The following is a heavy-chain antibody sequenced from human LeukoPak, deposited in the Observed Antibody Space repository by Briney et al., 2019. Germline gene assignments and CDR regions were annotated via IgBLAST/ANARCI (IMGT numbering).Heavy chain of an antibody. D-gene: IGHD3-9*01. V-gene: IGHV3-30*04. J-gene: IGHJ6*03. CDR3: AKAGVHPDILTGYYYYYMDV. Sequence: GGSLRLSCAASGFTFSSYAMHWVRQAPGKGLEWVAVISYDGSNKYYADSVKGRFTISRDNSKNTLYLQMNSLRAEDTAVYYCAKAGVHPDILTGYYYYYMDVWGKGTTVTISS. CDR2: ISYDGSNK. CDR1: GFTFSSYA.